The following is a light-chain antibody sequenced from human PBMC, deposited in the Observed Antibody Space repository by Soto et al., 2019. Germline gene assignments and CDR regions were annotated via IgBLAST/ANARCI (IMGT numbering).Light chain of an antibody. V-gene: IGKV2-30*01. CDR1: QSLVYSDGNTY. CDR3: MQGTHWPRT. CDR2: KVS. J-gene: IGKJ1*01. Sequence: DVVMTQSPLSLPVTLGQPASISCRSSQSLVYSDGNTYLNWFQQRPGQSPRSLIYKVSNRDSGVPDRFSGRGSGTDFTLTISRVEAEDVGVYYCMQGTHWPRTFGQGTKVEIK.